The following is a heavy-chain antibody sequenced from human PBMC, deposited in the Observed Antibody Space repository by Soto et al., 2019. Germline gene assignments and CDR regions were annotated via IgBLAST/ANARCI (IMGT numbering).Heavy chain of an antibody. CDR2: IYPGDSDT. D-gene: IGHD6-19*01. CDR3: ARLPEEVAGIGDYYYYGMDV. V-gene: IGHV5-51*01. CDR1: GYSFTSYW. Sequence: GESLKISCKGSGYSFTSYWIGWVRQMPGKGLEWMGIIYPGDSDTRYSPSFQGQVTISADKSISTAYLQWSSLKASDTAMYYCARLPEEVAGIGDYYYYGMDVWGQGTTVTVSS. J-gene: IGHJ6*02.